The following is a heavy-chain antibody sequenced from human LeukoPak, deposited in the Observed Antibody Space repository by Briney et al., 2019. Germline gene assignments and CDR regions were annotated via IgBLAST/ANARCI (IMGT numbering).Heavy chain of an antibody. CDR1: GFTFSSYA. CDR3: AKDRNYYDSSGYGDY. CDR2: ISGSGGST. J-gene: IGHJ4*02. V-gene: IGHV3-23*01. Sequence: GGSLRLSCAASGFTFSSYAMSWVRQAPAKGLEWVSAISGSGGSTYYADSVKGRFTISRDNSKNTLYLQMNSLRAEDTAVYYCAKDRNYYDSSGYGDYWGQGTLVTVSS. D-gene: IGHD3-22*01.